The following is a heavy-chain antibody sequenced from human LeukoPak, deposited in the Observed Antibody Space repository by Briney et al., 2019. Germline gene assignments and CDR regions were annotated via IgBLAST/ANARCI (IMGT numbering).Heavy chain of an antibody. CDR2: INPNSGGT. Sequence: ASVTVSCKASGYTSTDYYMHWVRLAPGQGLEWMGWINPNSGGTNYVQKFQGWVTMTRDTSINTAYMELSRLTSDDTAVYYCARANLLYCSSTSCLFDYWGQGTLVTVSS. CDR1: GYTSTDYY. CDR3: ARANLLYCSSTSCLFDY. V-gene: IGHV1-2*04. J-gene: IGHJ4*02. D-gene: IGHD2-2*01.